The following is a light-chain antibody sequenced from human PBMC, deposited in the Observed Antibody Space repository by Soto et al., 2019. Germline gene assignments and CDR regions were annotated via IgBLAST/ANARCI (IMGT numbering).Light chain of an antibody. J-gene: IGLJ2*01. CDR3: SSYTENKTVV. Sequence: QSVLTQPTSVSGSPGQSITISCTGTNFDIGAYNYVSWYLQHPGKVPKLIIYDVNDRPSGVSTRFSGSKSGNTASLTISGLQAEDEADYYCSSYTENKTVVFGGGTQLTVL. V-gene: IGLV2-14*01. CDR1: NFDIGAYNY. CDR2: DVN.